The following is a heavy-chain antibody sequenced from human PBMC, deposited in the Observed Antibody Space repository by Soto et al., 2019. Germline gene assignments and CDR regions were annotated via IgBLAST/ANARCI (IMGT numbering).Heavy chain of an antibody. J-gene: IGHJ4*02. V-gene: IGHV1-18*01. D-gene: IGHD2-2*01. CDR2: ISAYNGNT. CDR1: RYTFASYA. CDR3: ARDPPPPEY. Sequence: ASVKVSCKSCRYTFASYAISLMRQAPGQGLEWMGWISAYNGNTNYAQKLQGRVTMTTDTSTSTAYMELRSLRSDDTAVYYCARDPPPPEYWGQGTLVTVSS.